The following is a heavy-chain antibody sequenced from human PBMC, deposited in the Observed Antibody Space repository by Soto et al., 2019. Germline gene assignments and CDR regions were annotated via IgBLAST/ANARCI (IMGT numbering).Heavy chain of an antibody. Sequence: EVQLVESGGGLVKPGGSLRLSCAASGFTFSNAWMSWVRQAPGKGLEWVGRIKSKTDGGTTDYAAPVKGRFTISRDDSKNTLYLQMNSLKTEDTAVYYCTTDAWNSYYYCYMDVWGKGTTVTVSS. V-gene: IGHV3-15*01. CDR2: IKSKTDGGTT. D-gene: IGHD1-7*01. CDR1: GFTFSNAW. CDR3: TTDAWNSYYYCYMDV. J-gene: IGHJ6*03.